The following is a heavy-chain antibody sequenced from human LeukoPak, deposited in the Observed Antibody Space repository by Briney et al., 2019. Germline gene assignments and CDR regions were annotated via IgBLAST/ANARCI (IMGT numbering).Heavy chain of an antibody. CDR2: IKQDGSAK. CDR3: ARERRITMVRGAPGY. CDR1: GFTFTSYW. V-gene: IGHV3-7*01. J-gene: IGHJ4*02. D-gene: IGHD3-10*01. Sequence: PGGSLRLSCAASGFTFTSYWMNWVRQAPGKGLEWVANIKQDGSAKYYVDSVKGRFTISRDNAKNSLYLQMNSLRAEDTAVYYCARERRITMVRGAPGYWGQGTLVTVSS.